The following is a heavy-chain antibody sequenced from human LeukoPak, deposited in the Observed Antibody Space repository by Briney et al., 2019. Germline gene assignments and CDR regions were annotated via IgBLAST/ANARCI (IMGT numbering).Heavy chain of an antibody. Sequence: GGSLRLSCAASGFTFSSYSMNWVRQVPGKGLEWVSYISSSSSTIYCADSVKGRFTISRDNAKNSLYLQMNSLRDEDTAVYYCARDFYCSGGSCYDAEYFQHWGQGTLVTVSS. V-gene: IGHV3-48*02. CDR2: ISSSSSTI. D-gene: IGHD2-15*01. CDR3: ARDFYCSGGSCYDAEYFQH. J-gene: IGHJ1*01. CDR1: GFTFSSYS.